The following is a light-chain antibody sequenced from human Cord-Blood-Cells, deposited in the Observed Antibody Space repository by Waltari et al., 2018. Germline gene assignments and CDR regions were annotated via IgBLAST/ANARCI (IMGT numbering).Light chain of an antibody. J-gene: IGLJ3*02. CDR2: KDS. CDR3: YSAADNNLWV. Sequence: SYELTQPSSVSVSPVQTARITCSGDLLAKKYARWFQQKPGQAPVLVIYKDSERPSGIPERFSGSSSGTTVTLTISGAQVEDEADYYCYSAADNNLWVFGGGTKLTVL. CDR1: LLAKKY. V-gene: IGLV3-27*01.